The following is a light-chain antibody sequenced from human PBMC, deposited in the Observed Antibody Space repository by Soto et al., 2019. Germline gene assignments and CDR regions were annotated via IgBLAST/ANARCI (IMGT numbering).Light chain of an antibody. CDR3: QQFDNLPLT. J-gene: IGKJ3*01. Sequence: DIQMTQTPSSLSASVGDRVTLTCQASQDIRNYLNWYQQKPGKAPNLLIYDASSLETGVPSRFSGSGFGTYFTFTISSLQPEDIATYFCQQFDNLPLTFGPGTKVDVK. V-gene: IGKV1-33*01. CDR2: DAS. CDR1: QDIRNY.